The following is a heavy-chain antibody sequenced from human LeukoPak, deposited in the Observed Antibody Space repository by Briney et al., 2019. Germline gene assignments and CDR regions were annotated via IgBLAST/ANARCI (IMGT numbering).Heavy chain of an antibody. J-gene: IGHJ4*02. D-gene: IGHD4-23*01. CDR2: MNPNSGNT. CDR1: GYTFTSYD. CDR3: ARGVETYGPSLDY. Sequence: GASVKVSCKASGYTFTSYDINWVRQATGQGLEWMGWMNPNSGNTGYAQKFQGRVTMTRNTSISTAYMELSSLRSEDTAVYFCARGVETYGPSLDYWGQGTLVTVSS. V-gene: IGHV1-8*01.